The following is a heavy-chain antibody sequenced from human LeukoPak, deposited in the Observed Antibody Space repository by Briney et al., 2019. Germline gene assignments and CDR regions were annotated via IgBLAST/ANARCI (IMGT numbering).Heavy chain of an antibody. CDR3: ASTYTYSSGAFDI. D-gene: IGHD5-18*01. CDR1: GFTVTSNY. Sequence: PGGSLRLSCAASGFTVTSNYMSWVRQAPGKGLQWVSIIYSGGSTYYADSVKGRFTISRDKSKNTLYLQMNSLRAEDTAVYYCASTYTYSSGAFDIWGQGTMITVS. V-gene: IGHV3-53*01. J-gene: IGHJ3*02. CDR2: IYSGGST.